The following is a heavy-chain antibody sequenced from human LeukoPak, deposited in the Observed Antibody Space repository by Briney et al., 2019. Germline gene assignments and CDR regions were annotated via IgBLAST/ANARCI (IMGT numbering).Heavy chain of an antibody. Sequence: AAAVKVSCKASGYTFTSYDINWVRQATAQGLEWMGWMNPNSGNTAYAQKFQGRVTMTRNTSISTAYMELSSLRSEDTAVYYCARGVGGGYPGIAAALREYYFDYWGQGTLVTVSS. D-gene: IGHD6-13*01. CDR2: MNPNSGNT. J-gene: IGHJ4*02. V-gene: IGHV1-8*02. CDR3: ARGVGGGYPGIAAALREYYFDY. CDR1: GYTFTSYD.